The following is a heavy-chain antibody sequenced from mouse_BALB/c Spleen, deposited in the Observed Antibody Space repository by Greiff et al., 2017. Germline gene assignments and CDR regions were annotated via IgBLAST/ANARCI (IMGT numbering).Heavy chain of an antibody. V-gene: IGHV3-2*02. CDR2: ISYSGST. D-gene: IGHD1-1*01. Sequence: DVKLQESGPGLVKPSQSLSLTCTVTGYSITSDYAWNWIRQFPGNKLEWMGYISYSGSTSYNPSLKSRISITRDTSKNQFFLQLNSVTTEDTATYYCARRGDLFGDYWGQGTSVTVSS. CDR3: ARRGDLFGDY. CDR1: GYSITSDYA. J-gene: IGHJ4*01.